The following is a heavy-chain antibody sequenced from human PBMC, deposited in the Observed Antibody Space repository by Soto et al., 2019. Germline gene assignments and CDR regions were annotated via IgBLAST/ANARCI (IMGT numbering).Heavy chain of an antibody. D-gene: IGHD6-6*01. V-gene: IGHV1-18*01. CDR3: ARDGGYSSSSGSGDYYYSGMDV. J-gene: IGHJ6*02. CDR2: ISAYNGNT. Sequence: QVQLVQSGAEVKKPGASVKVSCKASGYTFTSYGISWVRQAPGQGLEWMGWISAYNGNTNYAQKLQGRVTMTTDTSTSTAYMELRSLRSDDTAVYYCARDGGYSSSSGSGDYYYSGMDVWGQGTTVTVSS. CDR1: GYTFTSYG.